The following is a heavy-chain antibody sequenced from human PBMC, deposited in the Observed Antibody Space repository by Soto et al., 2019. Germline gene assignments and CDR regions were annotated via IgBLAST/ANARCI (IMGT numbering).Heavy chain of an antibody. CDR1: GFTFSSYG. V-gene: IGHV3-30*18. Sequence: QVQLVESGGRVVQPGRSLRLSCAASGFTFSSYGMHWVRQAPGKGLEWVAVISYDGSNKYYADSVKGRFTISRDNSKNTLYLQMNSLRAEDTAVYYCAKDHQLSHYYYGMDVWGQGTTVTVSS. J-gene: IGHJ6*02. CDR3: AKDHQLSHYYYGMDV. CDR2: ISYDGSNK. D-gene: IGHD3-16*02.